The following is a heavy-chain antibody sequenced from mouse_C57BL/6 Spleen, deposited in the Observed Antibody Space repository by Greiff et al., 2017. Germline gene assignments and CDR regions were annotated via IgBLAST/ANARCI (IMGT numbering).Heavy chain of an antibody. V-gene: IGHV3-6*01. Sequence: DVKLQQSGPGLVTPSQSLSLTCSATGYSITSGYYWTLIRHFPGNKLEWMGYIRYDGSNNYNPSLKNRISITRDTSNNQFFLTLISVTTEDTAKYYCARGPNCAWFAYWGQGTLVTVSA. CDR2: IRYDGSN. J-gene: IGHJ3*01. CDR3: ARGPNCAWFAY. CDR1: GYSITSGYY. D-gene: IGHD4-1*01.